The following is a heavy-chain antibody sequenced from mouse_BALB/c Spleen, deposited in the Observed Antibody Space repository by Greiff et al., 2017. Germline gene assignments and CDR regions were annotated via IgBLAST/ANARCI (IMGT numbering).Heavy chain of an antibody. J-gene: IGHJ3*01. Sequence: VQLQESGAELARPGASVKLSCKASGYTFTSYWMQWVKQRPGQGLEWIGAIYPGDGDTRYTQKFKGKATLTADKSSSTAYMQLSSLTSEDSAVYYCATDYDSPYWGQGTLVTVSA. CDR2: IYPGDGDT. V-gene: IGHV1-87*01. D-gene: IGHD2-4*01. CDR3: ATDYDSPY. CDR1: GYTFTSYW.